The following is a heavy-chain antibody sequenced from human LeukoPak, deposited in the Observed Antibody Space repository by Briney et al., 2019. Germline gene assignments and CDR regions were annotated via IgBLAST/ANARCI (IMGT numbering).Heavy chain of an antibody. D-gene: IGHD7-27*01. J-gene: IGHJ5*02. CDR1: GGSISSYY. V-gene: IGHV4-59*01. CDR3: ARQQTGAYNWFDP. CDR2: IYYSGST. Sequence: SETLSLTCTVSGGSISSYYWSWIRQPPGKGLEWIGYIYYSGSTNYNPSLTSRVTISVDTSKNQFSLKLSSVTAADTAVYYCARQQTGAYNWFDPWGQGTLVTVSS.